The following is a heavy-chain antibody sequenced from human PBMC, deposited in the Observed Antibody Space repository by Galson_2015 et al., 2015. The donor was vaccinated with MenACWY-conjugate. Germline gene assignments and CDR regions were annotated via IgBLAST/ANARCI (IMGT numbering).Heavy chain of an antibody. V-gene: IGHV3-74*01. CDR3: ARDNNWFFDS. Sequence: SLRLSCTASGFTFNNYWMHWVRQPPGKGLEWISYIKADGSFSNYADSVKGRFTISTDNAKNMVYLQMDGLGDEDTAVYFCARDNNWFFDSWGQGTPVTVSS. J-gene: IGHJ4*02. CDR2: IKADGSFS. CDR1: GFTFNNYW. D-gene: IGHD1-1*01.